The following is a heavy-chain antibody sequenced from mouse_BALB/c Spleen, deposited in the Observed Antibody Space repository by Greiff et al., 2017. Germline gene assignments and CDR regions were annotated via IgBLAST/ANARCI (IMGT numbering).Heavy chain of an antibody. J-gene: IGHJ3*01. D-gene: IGHD2-10*02. CDR3: ASSVSQAWFAY. CDR1: GFTFSDYY. Sequence: EVMLVESGGGLVKPGGSLKLSCAASGFTFSDYYMYWVRQTPEKRLEWVATISDGGSYTYYPDSVKGRFTISRDNAKNNLYLQMSSLKSEDTAMYYCASSVSQAWFAYWGQGTLVTVSA. CDR2: ISDGGSYT. V-gene: IGHV5-4*02.